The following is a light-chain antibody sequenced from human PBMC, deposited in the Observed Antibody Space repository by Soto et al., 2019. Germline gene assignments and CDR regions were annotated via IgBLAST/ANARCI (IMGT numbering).Light chain of an antibody. CDR2: GAS. CDR1: ETVATN. V-gene: IGKV3-15*01. CDR3: QQYFEWPPMT. J-gene: IGKJ1*01. Sequence: VMTQSPATLSVSPGERATLSCWASETVATNLAWYQQKPGQAPRLLISGASTWAAGISDRFRGSGSGTEFTLTISSLRSEDSAIYYCQQYFEWPPMTFGQGTKVEI.